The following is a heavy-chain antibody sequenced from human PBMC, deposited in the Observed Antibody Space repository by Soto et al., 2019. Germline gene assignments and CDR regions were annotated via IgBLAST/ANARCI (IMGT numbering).Heavy chain of an antibody. CDR3: ARVDYDSSGYVDY. CDR1: GGSISSYY. Sequence: SETLSLTCTASGGSISSYYWIWIRQPPGKGLEWIGYIYYSGSTNYNPSLKSRVTISVDTSKNQFSLKLSSVTAADTAVYYCARVDYDSSGYVDYWGQGTLVTVSS. J-gene: IGHJ4*02. D-gene: IGHD3-22*01. V-gene: IGHV4-59*01. CDR2: IYYSGST.